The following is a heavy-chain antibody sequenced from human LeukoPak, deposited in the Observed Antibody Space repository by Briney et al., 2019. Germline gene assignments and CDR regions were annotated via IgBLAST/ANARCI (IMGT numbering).Heavy chain of an antibody. CDR3: ARAGLHFDY. J-gene: IGHJ4*02. Sequence: SETLSLTSAVSGGSLSSGCYSWSWILQPPGKGLQWIGHTYHSGSTYYNPALGSRVTISVDRSKIQFSLRLSSVTAADTAVYYCARAGLHFDYWGQGTLVSVSS. D-gene: IGHD7-27*01. CDR2: TYHSGST. V-gene: IGHV4-30-2*01. CDR1: GGSLSSGCYS.